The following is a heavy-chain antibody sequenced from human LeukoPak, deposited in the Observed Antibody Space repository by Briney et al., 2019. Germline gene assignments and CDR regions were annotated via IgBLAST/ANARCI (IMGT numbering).Heavy chain of an antibody. Sequence: PGGSLRLSCAASGFTFSSYAMSWVRQAPGKGLEGVSYISSSGSTIYYADSVKGRFTISRDNAKNSLYLQMNSLRAEDTAVYYCAIPLARMVRGVSHWGQGTLVTVSS. CDR1: GFTFSSYA. CDR2: ISSSGSTI. V-gene: IGHV3-48*04. D-gene: IGHD3-10*01. J-gene: IGHJ4*02. CDR3: AIPLARMVRGVSH.